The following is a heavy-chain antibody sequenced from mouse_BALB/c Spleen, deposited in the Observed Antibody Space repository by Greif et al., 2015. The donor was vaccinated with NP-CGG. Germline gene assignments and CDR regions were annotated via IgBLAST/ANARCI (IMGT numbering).Heavy chain of an antibody. J-gene: IGHJ4*01. CDR3: GRDYDGGYAMDY. Sequence: EVKLVESGPELVKPGASVRISCKASGYSFTGYFMNWVKQSHGKSLEWIGRINPYNGDTFYNQKFKGKATLTVDKSSSTAHMELLSLTSEDSAVYYCGRDYDGGYAMDYWGQGTSVTVSS. D-gene: IGHD2-4*01. CDR2: INPYNGDT. V-gene: IGHV1-37*01. CDR1: GYSFTGYF.